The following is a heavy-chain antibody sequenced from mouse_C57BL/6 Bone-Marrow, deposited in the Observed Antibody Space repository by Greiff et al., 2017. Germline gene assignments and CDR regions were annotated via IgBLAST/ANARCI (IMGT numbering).Heavy chain of an antibody. D-gene: IGHD2-2*01. V-gene: IGHV14-4*01. CDR1: GFNIKDDY. J-gene: IGHJ2*01. CDR2: IDPENGDT. Sequence: EVKLLESGAELVRPGASVKLSCTASGFNIKDDYMHWVKQRPEQGLEWIGWIDPENGDTAYASKFPGKATITADTSSNTAYLPLSSLTSENTAVYYCTMGLRRGYWGQGTTLTVSS. CDR3: TMGLRRGY.